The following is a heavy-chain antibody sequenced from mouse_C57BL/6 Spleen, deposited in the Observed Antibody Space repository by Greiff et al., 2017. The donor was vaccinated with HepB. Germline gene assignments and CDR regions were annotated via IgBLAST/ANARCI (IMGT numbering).Heavy chain of an antibody. Sequence: EVQLQQSGAELVRPGASVKLSCTASGFNIKDDYMHWVKQRPEQGLEWIGWIDPENGDTEYASKFQGKATITADTSSNTAYLQLSSLTSEDTAVYYCTTGQIYDGYYRYAMDYWGQGTSVTVSS. J-gene: IGHJ4*01. CDR1: GFNIKDDY. CDR2: IDPENGDT. CDR3: TTGQIYDGYYRYAMDY. V-gene: IGHV14-4*01. D-gene: IGHD2-3*01.